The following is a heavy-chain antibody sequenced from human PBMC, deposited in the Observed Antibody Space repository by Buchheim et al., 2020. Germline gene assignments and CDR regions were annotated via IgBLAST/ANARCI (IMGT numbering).Heavy chain of an antibody. Sequence: QVQLVQSGAEVKKPGSSVKVSCKASGGVFDNFSINWVRQAPGHGLEWMGGVIPLFGTPNYAQKFQGRLTITADKSTSTVYMELRSLRSEDTAVYYCARQFGFDTSDFYFYYWGQGTL. CDR3: ARQFGFDTSDFYFYY. J-gene: IGHJ4*02. D-gene: IGHD3-22*01. CDR2: VIPLFGTP. V-gene: IGHV1-69*06. CDR1: GGVFDNFS.